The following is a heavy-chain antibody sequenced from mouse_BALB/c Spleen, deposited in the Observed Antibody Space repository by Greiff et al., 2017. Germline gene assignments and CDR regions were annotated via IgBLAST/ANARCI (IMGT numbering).Heavy chain of an antibody. Sequence: EVQRVESGGGLVKPGGSLKLSCAASGFTFSSYAMSWVRQTPEKRLEWVASISSGGSTYYPDSVKGRFTISRDNARNILYLQMSSLRSEDTAMYYCARVNYYYGSSYDYFDYWGQGTTLTVSS. CDR1: GFTFSSYA. CDR3: ARVNYYYGSSYDYFDY. J-gene: IGHJ2*01. CDR2: ISSGGST. D-gene: IGHD1-1*01. V-gene: IGHV5-6-5*01.